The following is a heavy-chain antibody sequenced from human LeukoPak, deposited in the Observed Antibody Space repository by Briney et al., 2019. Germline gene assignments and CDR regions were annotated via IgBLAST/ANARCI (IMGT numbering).Heavy chain of an antibody. CDR2: IIPIFGTA. CDR3: ARLDEYSSSSRYYGMDV. Sequence: SVTVSCTASGGTFSSYGISWVRQAPGQGLEWMGGIIPIFGTANYAQKFQGRVTITADESTSTAYMELSSLRSEDTAVYYCARLDEYSSSSRYYGMDVWGQGTTVTVSS. D-gene: IGHD6-6*01. V-gene: IGHV1-69*13. CDR1: GGTFSSYG. J-gene: IGHJ6*02.